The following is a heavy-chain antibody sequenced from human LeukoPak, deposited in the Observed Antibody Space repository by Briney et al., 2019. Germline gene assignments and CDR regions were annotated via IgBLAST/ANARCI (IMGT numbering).Heavy chain of an antibody. Sequence: SETLSLTCTVSGGSISSSSYYWGWIRQPPGKGLEWIGSIYYSGSTYYNPSLKSRVTISVDTSKNQFSLKLSSVTAADTAVYYCARVVIMVRGADYYYYYMDVWGKGTTVTVSS. D-gene: IGHD3-10*01. CDR1: GGSISSSSYY. CDR2: IYYSGST. V-gene: IGHV4-39*07. J-gene: IGHJ6*03. CDR3: ARVVIMVRGADYYYYYMDV.